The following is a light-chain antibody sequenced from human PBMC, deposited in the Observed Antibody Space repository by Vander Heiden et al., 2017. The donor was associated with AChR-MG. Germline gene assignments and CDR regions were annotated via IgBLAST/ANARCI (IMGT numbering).Light chain of an antibody. CDR2: DAS. CDR3: QQYNNWPRS. Sequence: IVMTQSPVTLSVSPGDRATLSCRASQSVSSNLAWYQHKPGQAPRLLIYDASTRATGIPARFSGSGSGTEFTLTISSLQSEDFVVYYCQQYNNWPRSFGQGTKLETK. CDR1: QSVSSN. J-gene: IGKJ2*01. V-gene: IGKV3-15*01.